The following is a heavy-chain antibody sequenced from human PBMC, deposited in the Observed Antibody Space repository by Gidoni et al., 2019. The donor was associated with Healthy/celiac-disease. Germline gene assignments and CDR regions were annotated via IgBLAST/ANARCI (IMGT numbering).Heavy chain of an antibody. CDR1: CCTFRSYP. Sequence: HVQLAKSASEVKKPGSSVKVSCKASCCTFRSYPINCVRQARGQGLDWMGGIIPIFGTANYAQKFQGRVTITEDKSTSTAYMELSSLRSEDTAVYYCASGPLNDGYCSGGSCYNWFDPWGQGTMVTVSS. CDR2: IIPIFGTA. J-gene: IGHJ5*02. D-gene: IGHD2-15*01. CDR3: ASGPLNDGYCSGGSCYNWFDP. V-gene: IGHV1-69*06.